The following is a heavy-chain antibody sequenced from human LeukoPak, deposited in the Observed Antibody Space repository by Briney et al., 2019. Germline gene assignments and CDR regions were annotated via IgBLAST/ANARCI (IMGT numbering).Heavy chain of an antibody. CDR1: GYTFSDYY. CDR2: INPNSGDT. Sequence: GASVKVPCKASGYTFSDYYMQWVRQAPGQGLEWMGWINPNSGDTDYAQKFQGRVTMTRDTSISTAYMELSRLRSDDTAVYYCARDWDFRRSGSPSYFFVYWGQGTLVTVSS. CDR3: ARDWDFRRSGSPSYFFVY. D-gene: IGHD3-10*01. V-gene: IGHV1-2*02. J-gene: IGHJ4*02.